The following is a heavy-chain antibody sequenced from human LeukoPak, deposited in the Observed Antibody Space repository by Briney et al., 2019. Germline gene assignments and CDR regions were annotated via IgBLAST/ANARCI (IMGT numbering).Heavy chain of an antibody. V-gene: IGHV3-30*04. D-gene: IGHD5-18*01. J-gene: IGHJ4*02. CDR2: ISYDGSNK. CDR3: ARGLTWIQLFHLDY. CDR1: GFTFSSYA. Sequence: GGSLRLSCAASGFTFSSYAMHWVRQAPGKGLEWVAVISYDGSNKYYADSVKGRFTISRDNSKNTLYLQMNSLRAEDTAVYYCARGLTWIQLFHLDYWGQGTLVTVSS.